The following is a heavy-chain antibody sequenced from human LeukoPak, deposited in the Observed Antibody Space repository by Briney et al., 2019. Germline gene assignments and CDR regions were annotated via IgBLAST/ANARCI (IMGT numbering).Heavy chain of an antibody. CDR3: ARGRIAAAGTLPRDWFDP. J-gene: IGHJ5*02. CDR1: GYTFTSYD. V-gene: IGHV1-8*01. CDR2: MNPNSGNT. D-gene: IGHD6-13*01. Sequence: GASVKVSCKASGYTFTSYDINWVRQATGQGLEWMGWMNPNSGNTGYAQKFRGRVTMTRNTSISTAYMELSSLRSEDTAVYYCARGRIAAAGTLPRDWFDPWGQGTLVTVSS.